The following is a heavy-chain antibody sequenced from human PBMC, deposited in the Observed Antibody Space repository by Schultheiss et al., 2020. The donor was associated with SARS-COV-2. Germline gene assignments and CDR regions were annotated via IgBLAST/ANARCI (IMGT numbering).Heavy chain of an antibody. CDR1: GGSISSYY. V-gene: IGHV4-59*01. Sequence: SETLSLTCTVSGGSISSYYWSWIRQPPGKGLEWIGYIYYSGSTNYNPSLKSRVTISVDTSKNQFSLKLSSVTAADTAVYYCARVDLQTDAFDIWGQGSLVTVSS. J-gene: IGHJ3*02. CDR2: IYYSGST. CDR3: ARVDLQTDAFDI. D-gene: IGHD3-9*01.